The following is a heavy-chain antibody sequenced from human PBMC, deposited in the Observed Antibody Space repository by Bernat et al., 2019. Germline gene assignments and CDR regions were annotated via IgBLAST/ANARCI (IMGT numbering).Heavy chain of an antibody. CDR3: VKSTTVTQRGYFDY. Sequence: QVQVVESGGGVVQPGRSLRLSCAASGFTFSSYGMHWVRQAPGKGLEWVAVISNDGSNKYYADSVKGRFTISRDNSKNTLYLQMNSLRAEDTAVYYCVKSTTVTQRGYFDYWGQGTLVTVSS. V-gene: IGHV3-30*18. CDR2: ISNDGSNK. D-gene: IGHD4-11*01. CDR1: GFTFSSYG. J-gene: IGHJ4*02.